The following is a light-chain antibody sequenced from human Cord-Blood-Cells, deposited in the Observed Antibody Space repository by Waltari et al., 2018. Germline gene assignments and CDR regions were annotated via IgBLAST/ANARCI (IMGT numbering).Light chain of an antibody. CDR3: LQDYNYPLT. V-gene: IGKV1-6*01. CDR1: QGIRND. J-gene: IGKJ4*01. CDR2: AAS. Sequence: AIQMTQSPSSLSASVGDRVTITCRASQGIRNDLGWYQQKPGKAPKLLIYAASSLQSGVPSRFSGSGSGTDFTLTISSLQPEDFSTYYGLQDYNYPLTFGGGIKVEIK.